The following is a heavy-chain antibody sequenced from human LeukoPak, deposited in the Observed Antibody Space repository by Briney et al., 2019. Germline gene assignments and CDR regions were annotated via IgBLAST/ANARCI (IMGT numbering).Heavy chain of an antibody. CDR1: GFTFSSYA. CDR2: ISGSGGST. D-gene: IGHD1-26*01. J-gene: IGHJ4*02. V-gene: IGHV3-23*01. Sequence: GGSLRLSCAASGFTFSSYAMTWVRQAPGKGLEWVSAISGSGGSTYYADSVKGRFTISRDNSKNTLYLQMNSLRAEDTAVYYCARDTSGSYYFDYWGQGTLVTVSS. CDR3: ARDTSGSYYFDY.